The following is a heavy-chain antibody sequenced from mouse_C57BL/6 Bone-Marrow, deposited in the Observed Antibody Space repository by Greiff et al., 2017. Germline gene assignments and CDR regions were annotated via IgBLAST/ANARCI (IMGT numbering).Heavy chain of an antibody. Sequence: QVQLKQPGAELVKPGASVKLSCKASGYTFTSYWMHWVKQRPGQGLEWIGMIHPNSGSTNYNEKFKSKATLTVDKSSSTAYMQLSSLTSEDSAVYYCARRGVVPHYYALDYWGQGTSVTVSS. CDR3: ARRGVVPHYYALDY. D-gene: IGHD5-1*01. CDR1: GYTFTSYW. J-gene: IGHJ4*01. CDR2: IHPNSGST. V-gene: IGHV1-64*01.